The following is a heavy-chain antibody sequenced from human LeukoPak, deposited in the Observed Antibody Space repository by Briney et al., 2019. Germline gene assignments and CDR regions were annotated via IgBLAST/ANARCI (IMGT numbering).Heavy chain of an antibody. D-gene: IGHD2-15*01. CDR2: INPNIGDT. CDR3: ARDHPDCSADSCYS. CDR1: GYTFIGYY. V-gene: IGHV1-2*06. J-gene: IGHJ4*02. Sequence: ASVKVSCKASGYTFIGYYIHWVRQAPGQGLEWMGRINPNIGDTDYAQKFQGRVTMTRDTSISTAYMDLSGLTSDDTAVYYCARDHPDCSADSCYSWGQGTLVTVSS.